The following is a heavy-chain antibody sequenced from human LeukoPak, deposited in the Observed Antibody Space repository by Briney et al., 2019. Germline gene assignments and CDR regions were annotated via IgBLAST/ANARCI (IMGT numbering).Heavy chain of an antibody. CDR2: IYYSGST. D-gene: IGHD2-2*01. CDR3: ARVSRCSSASCTYNWFDA. V-gene: IGHV4-39*01. J-gene: IGHJ5*02. Sequence: PSETLSLTCTVSGGSISSSTYYWGWIRQPPGKGLEWIGSIYYSGSTYYNPSLKSRVTISVDTSKNQFSLKLSSVTAADTAVYYCARVSRCSSASCTYNWFDAWGQGTLVTVS. CDR1: GGSISSSTYY.